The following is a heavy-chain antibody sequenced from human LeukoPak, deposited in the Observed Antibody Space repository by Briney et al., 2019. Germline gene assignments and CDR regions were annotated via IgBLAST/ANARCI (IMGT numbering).Heavy chain of an antibody. D-gene: IGHD1-26*01. CDR2: RRYDGSDE. CDR1: GFTFSKHG. J-gene: IGHJ6*02. V-gene: IGHV3-33*01. CDR3: ARGASYWGDYYYGMDV. Sequence: TGRSLRLSCAASGFTFSKHGIQWVRQAPGKGLEWVAVRRYDGSDEYYADSVKGRFTISRDNSKNTLYLQMNSLRADDTAVYYCARGASYWGDYYYGMDVWGQGTTVTVSS.